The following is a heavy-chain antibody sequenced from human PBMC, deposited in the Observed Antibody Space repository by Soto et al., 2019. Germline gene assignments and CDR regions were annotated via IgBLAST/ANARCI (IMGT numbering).Heavy chain of an antibody. CDR3: ARERYSSSALDY. J-gene: IGHJ4*02. CDR2: ISYDGSSK. V-gene: IGHV3-30-3*01. CDR1: GFTFSSYA. Sequence: QVQVVESGGGVVQPGRSLRLSCAASGFTFSSYAIHWVRQAPGKGLEWVTVISYDGSSKYYADSVKGRFTISRDYSKNTLYLQMNSLRPEDTAVYFCARERYSSSALDYWGQGTLVTVSS. D-gene: IGHD6-6*01.